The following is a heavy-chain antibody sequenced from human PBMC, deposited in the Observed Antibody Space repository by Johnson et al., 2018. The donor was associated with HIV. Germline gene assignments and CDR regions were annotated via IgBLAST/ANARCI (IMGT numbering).Heavy chain of an antibody. CDR2: IYDGGRT. CDR3: ARFGRGGSHAFDI. CDR1: GFTFSTYH. D-gene: IGHD5-24*01. V-gene: IGHV3-66*01. J-gene: IGHJ3*02. Sequence: VQLVESGGGVVRPGGSLRLSCVASGFTFSTYHMSWVRQAPGKGLEWVSVIYDGGRTYYGDSVKGRFTISGDTSKNTLHLEMNSLRAEDTALYYCARFGRGGSHAFDIWGQGTMVTVSS.